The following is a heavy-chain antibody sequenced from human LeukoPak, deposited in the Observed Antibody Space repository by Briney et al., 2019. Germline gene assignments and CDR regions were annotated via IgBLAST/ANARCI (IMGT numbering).Heavy chain of an antibody. J-gene: IGHJ4*02. CDR1: GFSFNKYW. V-gene: IGHV3-74*01. Sequence: GGSLILSCAASGFSFNKYWMHWVRPTPGKGLVWVSRINGDGSTTSYADSVKGGFTISRDNAKNTLYLQMSSLRAEDTAVYYCATGNYYDSRGYYTFEHWGQGTLVTVSS. D-gene: IGHD3-22*01. CDR3: ATGNYYDSRGYYTFEH. CDR2: INGDGSTT.